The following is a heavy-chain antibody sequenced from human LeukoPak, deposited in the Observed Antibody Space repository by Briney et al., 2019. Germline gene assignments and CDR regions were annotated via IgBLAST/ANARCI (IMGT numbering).Heavy chain of an antibody. CDR1: GFTFSSYG. V-gene: IGHV3-30*02. CDR3: AKDSFPYYYDSSGLFDY. J-gene: IGHJ4*02. Sequence: PWGSLRLSCAASGFTFSSYGMHWVRQAPGKGLEWVAFIRYDGSNKYYADSVKGRFTISRDNSKDTLYLQMNSLRAEDTAVYYCAKDSFPYYYDSSGLFDYWGQGTLVTVSS. CDR2: IRYDGSNK. D-gene: IGHD3-22*01.